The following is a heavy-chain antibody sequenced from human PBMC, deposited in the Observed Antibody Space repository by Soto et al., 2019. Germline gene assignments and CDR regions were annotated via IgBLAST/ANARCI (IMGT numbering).Heavy chain of an antibody. CDR2: ISYDGSNK. CDR1: GFTFSSYG. Sequence: QVQLVESGGGVVQPGRSLRLSCAASGFTFSSYGMHWVRQAPGKGLEWVAVISYDGSNKYYADSVKGRFTSSRDTSKNTLYMQMNSRRAEDTAMYYCEKDDGSGCYWLRVGDASDIWGQGTMVTVSS. CDR3: EKDDGSGCYWLRVGDASDI. D-gene: IGHD6-19*01. V-gene: IGHV3-30*18. J-gene: IGHJ3*02.